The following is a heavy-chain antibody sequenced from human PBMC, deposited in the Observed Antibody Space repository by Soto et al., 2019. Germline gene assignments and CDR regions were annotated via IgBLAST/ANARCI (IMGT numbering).Heavy chain of an antibody. V-gene: IGHV3-33*01. J-gene: IGHJ6*02. Sequence: QPGGSLRLSCAASGFTFSSYGMHWVRQAPGKGLEWVAVIWYDGSNKYYADSVKGRFTISRDNSKNTLYLQMNSLRAEDTAVYYCARSTNYYYYYGMDVWGQGTTVTVSS. CDR2: IWYDGSNK. CDR1: GFTFSSYG. CDR3: ARSTNYYYYYGMDV.